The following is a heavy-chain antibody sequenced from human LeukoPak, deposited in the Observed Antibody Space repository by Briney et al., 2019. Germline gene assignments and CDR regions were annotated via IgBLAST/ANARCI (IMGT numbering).Heavy chain of an antibody. Sequence: GGSLRLSCAASGFTFSSYGMHWVRQAPGKGLEWVAFIRYDGSNKYYADSVKGRFTISRDNSKNTLYLQMNSLRAEDTAVYYCAKGRILGYCSGGSCYPGSYFDYWGQGTLVTVSS. D-gene: IGHD2-15*01. CDR2: IRYDGSNK. CDR3: AKGRILGYCSGGSCYPGSYFDY. CDR1: GFTFSSYG. J-gene: IGHJ4*02. V-gene: IGHV3-30*02.